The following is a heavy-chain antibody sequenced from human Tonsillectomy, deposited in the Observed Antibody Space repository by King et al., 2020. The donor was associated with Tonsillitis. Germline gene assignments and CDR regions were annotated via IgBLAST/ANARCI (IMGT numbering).Heavy chain of an antibody. D-gene: IGHD6-19*01. V-gene: IGHV4-39*01. CDR1: GGSISSSSYY. CDR3: ARHMKAVAQYYFDY. J-gene: IGHJ4*02. CDR2: IYYSGST. Sequence: QLQESGPGLVKPSETLSLTCTVSGGSISSSSYYWGWIRQPPGKGLEWIGSIYYSGSTYYNPSLKSRVTISVDTSKNQFSLKLSSVTAADTAVYYCARHMKAVAQYYFDYWCQGTLVTVSS.